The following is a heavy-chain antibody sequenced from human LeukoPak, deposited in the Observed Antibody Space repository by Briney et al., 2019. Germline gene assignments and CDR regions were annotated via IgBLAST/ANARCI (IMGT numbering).Heavy chain of an antibody. CDR1: GFTFSSSV. V-gene: IGHV3-33*01. J-gene: IGHJ6*02. Sequence: GGSLRLSCAASGFTFSSSVMHWVRQAPGKGLEWVAVIWYDGSSKYFADSVKGRLTISRDNSKNTLYLQMNSLRAEDTAVYFCARALNYYYYGMDVWGQGTTVTVSS. CDR3: ARALNYYYYGMDV. CDR2: IWYDGSSK.